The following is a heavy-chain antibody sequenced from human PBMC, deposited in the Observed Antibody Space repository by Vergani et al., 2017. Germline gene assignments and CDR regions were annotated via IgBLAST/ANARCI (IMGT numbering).Heavy chain of an antibody. Sequence: EVQLVESGGGLVKPGGSLRLSCAASGFTFSSYSMNWVRQAPGKGLEWVSSISSSSSYIYYADSVKGRFTISRDNAKNSLYLQMNSLRAEDTAVYYCARDLVSVALVRYYYYGMDVWGQGP. CDR2: ISSSSSYI. V-gene: IGHV3-21*01. CDR3: ARDLVSVALVRYYYYGMDV. CDR1: GFTFSSYS. J-gene: IGHJ6*02. D-gene: IGHD6-13*01.